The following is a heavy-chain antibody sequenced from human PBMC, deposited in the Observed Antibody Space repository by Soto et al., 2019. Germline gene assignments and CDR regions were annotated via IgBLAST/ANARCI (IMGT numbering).Heavy chain of an antibody. CDR3: VRDTMRASAAASLDY. J-gene: IGHJ4*02. CDR2: ISVSGNII. V-gene: IGHV3-48*03. D-gene: IGHD2-2*01. CDR1: GFSFSSYG. Sequence: GGSLRLSCAASGFSFSSYGMHWVRQAPGRGLEWISYISVSGNIIKYAESVKGRFTISRDNAENSLHLHMSNLRVDDTALYFCVRDTMRASAAASLDYWGQGTQVTVSS.